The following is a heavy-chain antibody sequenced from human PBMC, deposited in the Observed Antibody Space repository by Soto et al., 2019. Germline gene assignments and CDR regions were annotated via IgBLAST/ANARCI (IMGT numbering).Heavy chain of an antibody. Sequence: GESLKISCKGSGYSFTSYWIGWVRQMPGKGLEWMGIIYPGDSDTRYSPSFQGQVTISADKSISTAYLQWSSLKASDTAMYYCARGRVRITGITRWLDPWGQGTLVTVSS. CDR1: GYSFTSYW. CDR2: IYPGDSDT. CDR3: ARGRVRITGITRWLDP. D-gene: IGHD1-20*01. J-gene: IGHJ5*02. V-gene: IGHV5-51*01.